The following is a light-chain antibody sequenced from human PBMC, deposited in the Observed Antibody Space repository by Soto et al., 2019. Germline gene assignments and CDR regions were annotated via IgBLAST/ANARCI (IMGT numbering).Light chain of an antibody. CDR2: AAS. CDR1: QSISSY. Sequence: DIQMTQSPSSLSASVGDRVTITCRASQSISSYLNWYQQKPGKAPKLLIYAASSLQSGVPSRFSGIGSGTDFTLTISSLRPEDFATYYCQQNYSTPYTFGQGTKLEIK. V-gene: IGKV1-39*01. J-gene: IGKJ2*01. CDR3: QQNYSTPYT.